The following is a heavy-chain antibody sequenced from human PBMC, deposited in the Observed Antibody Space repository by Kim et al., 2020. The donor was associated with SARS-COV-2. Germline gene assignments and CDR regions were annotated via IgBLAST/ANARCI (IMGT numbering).Heavy chain of an antibody. Sequence: GESLKISCKGSGYSFTSYWISWVRQMPGKGLEWMGRIDPSDSYTNYSPSFQGHVTISADKSISTAYLQWSSLKASDTAMYYCARIDYDILTGYYTVGNYWGQGTLVTVSS. J-gene: IGHJ4*02. CDR2: IDPSDSYT. V-gene: IGHV5-10-1*01. CDR1: GYSFTSYW. D-gene: IGHD3-9*01. CDR3: ARIDYDILTGYYTVGNY.